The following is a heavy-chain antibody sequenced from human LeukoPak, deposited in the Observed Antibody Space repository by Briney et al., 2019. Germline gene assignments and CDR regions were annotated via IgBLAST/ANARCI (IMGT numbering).Heavy chain of an antibody. Sequence: PSETLSLTCAVYGGSFSGYYWSWIRQPPGKGLEWIGEINHSGSTNYNPSLKSRVTISVDTSKNQFSLKLSSVTAADTAVYYCARSAGDCSSTSCYLGDPSSYYWFDPWGQGTLVTVSS. CDR2: INHSGST. CDR1: GGSFSGYY. J-gene: IGHJ5*02. CDR3: ARSAGDCSSTSCYLGDPSSYYWFDP. D-gene: IGHD2-2*01. V-gene: IGHV4-34*01.